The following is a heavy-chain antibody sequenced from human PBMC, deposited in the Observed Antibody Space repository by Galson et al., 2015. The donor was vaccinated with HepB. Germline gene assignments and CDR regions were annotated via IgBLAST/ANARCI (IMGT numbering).Heavy chain of an antibody. CDR2: FDPEDGET. J-gene: IGHJ4*02. V-gene: IGHV1-24*01. Sequence: SVKVSCKVSGYTLTKLSMHWVRQAPGKGLEWMGGFDPEDGETIYAQKFQGRVTMTEDTSTDTAYMELSSLRSEDTAVYYCATGRGYSYGYLFDYWGQGTLVTVSS. CDR1: GYTLTKLS. CDR3: ATGRGYSYGYLFDY. D-gene: IGHD5-18*01.